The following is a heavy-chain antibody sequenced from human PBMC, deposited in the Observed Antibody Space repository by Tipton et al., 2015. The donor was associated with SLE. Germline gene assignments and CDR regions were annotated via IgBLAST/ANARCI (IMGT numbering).Heavy chain of an antibody. D-gene: IGHD3-3*01. CDR2: IQTSEST. CDR3: ARLRFLEEGFDP. V-gene: IGHV4-4*08. J-gene: IGHJ5*02. CDR1: GYSISSGYY. Sequence: TLSLTCAVSGYSISSGYYWGWIRQPPGKGLEWIGYIQTSESTKSNPSLKSRVTISVDTSNNQFSLNLSSVTAADTAIYYCARLRFLEEGFDPWGQGTLVTVSS.